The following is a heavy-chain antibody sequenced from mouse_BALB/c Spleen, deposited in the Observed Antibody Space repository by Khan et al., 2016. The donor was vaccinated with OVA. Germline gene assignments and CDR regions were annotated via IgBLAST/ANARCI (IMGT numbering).Heavy chain of an antibody. CDR1: GFTFSTYG. V-gene: IGHV5-6*01. CDR3: ARLAYYYDREGFAY. Sequence: EVELVESGGDLVKPEGSLKLSCAASGFTFSTYGMSWVRQTPDKRLEWVATISSGGSYTYYPDSVQGRFTISRDNAKNTLYLQMSSLKSEDTAMFYWARLAYYYDREGFAYWGQGTLVTVSA. D-gene: IGHD1-1*01. CDR2: ISSGGSYT. J-gene: IGHJ3*01.